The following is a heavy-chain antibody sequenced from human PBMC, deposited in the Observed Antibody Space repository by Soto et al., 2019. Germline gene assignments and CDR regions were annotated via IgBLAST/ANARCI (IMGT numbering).Heavy chain of an antibody. D-gene: IGHD2-2*01. CDR2: IYYSGST. J-gene: IGHJ4*02. V-gene: IGHV4-39*01. Sequence: PSETLSLTCTVSGGSICSSSYYWGWIRQPPGKGLEWIGSIYYSGSTYYNPSLKSRVTISVDTSKNQFSLKLSSVTAADTAVYYCARHVWCSSTSCYFDYWGQGTLVTVSS. CDR1: GGSICSSSYY. CDR3: ARHVWCSSTSCYFDY.